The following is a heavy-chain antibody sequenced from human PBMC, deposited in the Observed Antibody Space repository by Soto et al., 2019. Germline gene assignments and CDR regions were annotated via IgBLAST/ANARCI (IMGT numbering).Heavy chain of an antibody. CDR3: ARGGAIVVVIMSAFDI. J-gene: IGHJ3*02. Sequence: ASVKVSCKSSGYTFTSYYMHWVRQAPGQGLEWMGIINPSGGSTSYAQKFQGRVTMTRDTSTSTVYMELSSLRSEDTAVYYCARGGAIVVVIMSAFDIWGQGTMVTVSS. V-gene: IGHV1-46*01. CDR2: INPSGGST. D-gene: IGHD3-22*01. CDR1: GYTFTSYY.